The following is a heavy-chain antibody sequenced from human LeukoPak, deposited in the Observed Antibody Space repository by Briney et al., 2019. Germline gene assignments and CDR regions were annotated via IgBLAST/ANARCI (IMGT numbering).Heavy chain of an antibody. CDR3: ARRYCSGGSCYSALDY. CDR1: GGSISTSSYY. Sequence: PSETLSLTCTVSGGSISTSSYYWGWIRQPPGKGLEWIGYIYYTGSTNYNPSLKSRVTISVDTSKNQFSLKLTSVTAADTAVYYCARRYCSGGSCYSALDYWGQGNLVTVSS. V-gene: IGHV4-61*05. CDR2: IYYTGST. J-gene: IGHJ4*02. D-gene: IGHD2-15*01.